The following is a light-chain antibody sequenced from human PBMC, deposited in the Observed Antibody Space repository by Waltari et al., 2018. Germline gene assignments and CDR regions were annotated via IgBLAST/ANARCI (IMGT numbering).Light chain of an antibody. CDR3: QKYNSAPWT. V-gene: IGKV1-27*01. CDR1: QGISNY. Sequence: DIQMTQSPSSLSASVGDRVTITCRASQGISNYLAWYQQKPGKVPKLLIYAASTLQSGVPSRFSGSGSGTDFTLTICSLQTEDVATYYCQKYNSAPWTFGPGTTVEI. CDR2: AAS. J-gene: IGKJ1*01.